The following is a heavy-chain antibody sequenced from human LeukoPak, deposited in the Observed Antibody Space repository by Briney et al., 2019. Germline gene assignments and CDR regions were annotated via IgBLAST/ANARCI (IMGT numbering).Heavy chain of an antibody. CDR1: GYTFTSYD. D-gene: IGHD3-16*02. CDR2: MNPNSGNT. J-gene: IGHJ5*02. Sequence: ASVKVSCKASGYTFTSYDINWVRQAPGQGLEWMGWMNPNSGNTGYAQKFQGRVTMTRNTSISTAYMELSSLRSEDTAVYYCARGLMITFGGVIVIPYWFDPWGQGTLVTVSS. V-gene: IGHV1-8*01. CDR3: ARGLMITFGGVIVIPYWFDP.